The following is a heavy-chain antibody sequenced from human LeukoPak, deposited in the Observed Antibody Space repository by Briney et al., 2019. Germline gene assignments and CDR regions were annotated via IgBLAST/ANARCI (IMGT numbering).Heavy chain of an antibody. Sequence: GGSLRLSCEVSGFTFGNSAMSWVRQAPGKGLEWISGISASGHYTYTADSLKGRFTISGDNSKNTLYLQMNSLRAEDTALYYCAKDGSWGDYYFYFYIDVWGKGTTVTVSS. CDR2: ISASGHYT. CDR3: AKDGSWGDYYFYFYIDV. D-gene: IGHD3-16*01. V-gene: IGHV3-23*01. CDR1: GFTFGNSA. J-gene: IGHJ6*03.